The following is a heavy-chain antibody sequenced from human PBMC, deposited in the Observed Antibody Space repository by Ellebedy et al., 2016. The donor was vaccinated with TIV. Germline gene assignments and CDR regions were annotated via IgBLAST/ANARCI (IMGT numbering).Heavy chain of an antibody. D-gene: IGHD1-1*01. Sequence: GESLKIYCGASGLTFSNYWMHWVRPVPGKGLVWVSRINSDGSDTRYADSVKGRFTISRDNAKNTLYLQKNSLKGEDTAVYYCVSASPTIDYWGQGTLVTVSS. CDR3: VSASPTIDY. CDR1: GLTFSNYW. CDR2: INSDGSDT. J-gene: IGHJ4*02. V-gene: IGHV3-74*01.